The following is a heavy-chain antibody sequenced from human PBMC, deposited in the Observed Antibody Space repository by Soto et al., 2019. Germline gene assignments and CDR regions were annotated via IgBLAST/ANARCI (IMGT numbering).Heavy chain of an antibody. CDR1: GGSISSSSHY. Sequence: SETLSLTCTVSGGSISSSSHYWGWVRQPPGKGLEWIASIKYSGNTYYNPSLKSRVTISVDTSENQLSLKLSSVTAADTAVYYCVRLRGYWITTGCHGPYAMDVWGKGTAVPVAS. V-gene: IGHV4-39*01. D-gene: IGHD2-2*01. J-gene: IGHJ6*04. CDR2: IKYSGNT. CDR3: VRLRGYWITTGCHGPYAMDV.